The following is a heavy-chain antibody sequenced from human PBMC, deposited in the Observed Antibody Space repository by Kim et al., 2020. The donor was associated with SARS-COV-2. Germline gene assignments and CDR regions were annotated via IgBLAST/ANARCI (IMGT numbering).Heavy chain of an antibody. D-gene: IGHD2-15*01. CDR3: ARLQVPPRYCSGGSCYSHFDY. CDR1: GGSISSSSYY. V-gene: IGHV4-39*01. CDR2: IYYSGST. Sequence: SETLSLTCTVSGGSISSSSYYWGWIRQPPGKGLEWIGSIYYSGSTYYNPSLKSRVTISVDTSKNQFSLKLSSVTAADTAVYYCARLQVPPRYCSGGSCYSHFDYWGQGTLVTVSS. J-gene: IGHJ4*02.